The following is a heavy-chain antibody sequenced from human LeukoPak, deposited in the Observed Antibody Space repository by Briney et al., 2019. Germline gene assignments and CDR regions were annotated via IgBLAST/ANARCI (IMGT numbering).Heavy chain of an antibody. Sequence: SETLSLTCTVSGGSISSGGYYWSWIRQHPGKGLEWIGYIYYSGSTYYNPSLKSRVTISVDTSKNQFSLKLSSVTAADTAVYYCAREVSRSLTGYYYGFDPWGQGTLVTVSS. CDR3: AREVSRSLTGYYYGFDP. V-gene: IGHV4-31*03. CDR1: GGSISSGGYY. CDR2: IYYSGST. D-gene: IGHD3-9*01. J-gene: IGHJ5*02.